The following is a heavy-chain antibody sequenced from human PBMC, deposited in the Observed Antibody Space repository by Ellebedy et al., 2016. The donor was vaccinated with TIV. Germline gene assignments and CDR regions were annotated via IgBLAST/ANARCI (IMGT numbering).Heavy chain of an antibody. CDR3: ARDDEDYNPAYFDY. D-gene: IGHD1-1*01. CDR2: ITSSGSYI. CDR1: GFTFSSYG. V-gene: IGHV3-21*01. J-gene: IGHJ4*02. Sequence: GGSLRLXCSAFGFTFSSYGMTWVRQTPGKGPEWVSSITSSGSYIYYADSVKGRFTISRDNAKNSLYLQMNSLRAEDTAVYYCARDDEDYNPAYFDYWGQGTLVTVSS.